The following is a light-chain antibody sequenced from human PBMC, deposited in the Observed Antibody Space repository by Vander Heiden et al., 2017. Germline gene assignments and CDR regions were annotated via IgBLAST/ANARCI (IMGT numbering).Light chain of an antibody. CDR1: SSNIGAGYD. CDR2: GTS. Sequence: QSVLTQPPSVSGAPGQRVPISCTGSSSNIGAGYDVHGYQQLPGTAPKLLIYGTSNRPSGVPDRFSGSKSGTSASLAITGLQAEDEADYYCQSYDSSLSVLYVFGTGTKVTVL. CDR3: QSYDSSLSVLYV. J-gene: IGLJ1*01. V-gene: IGLV1-40*01.